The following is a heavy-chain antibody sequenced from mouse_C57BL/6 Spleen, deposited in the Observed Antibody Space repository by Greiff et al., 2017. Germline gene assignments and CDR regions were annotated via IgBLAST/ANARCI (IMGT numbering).Heavy chain of an antibody. CDR2: IRSKSSNYAT. J-gene: IGHJ2*01. CDR1: GFNFNTYD. D-gene: IGHD3-2*02. Sequence: EVHLVESVGGFVQPKGSFKISCAASGFNFNTYDMHWVRQAPGKGLEWVARIRSKSSNYATSHADSVKDSFTISRDDTQTMLYLQMNNLKTTDKAMYYCVRDQAGYFYYRGQGTTLTVSS. V-gene: IGHV10-3*01. CDR3: VRDQAGYFYY.